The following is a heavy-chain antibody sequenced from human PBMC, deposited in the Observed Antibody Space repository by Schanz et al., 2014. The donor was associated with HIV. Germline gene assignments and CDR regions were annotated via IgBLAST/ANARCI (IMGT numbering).Heavy chain of an antibody. CDR3: ARGECDFWSGYCPHFHYFDLDV. CDR2: LNPKSGGT. J-gene: IGHJ6*02. V-gene: IGHV1-2*02. Sequence: QVQLVQSGAEVKKPGASVRVSCKASGYSFSGYYMHWLRQAPGQGLEWMGWLNPKSGGTNYAQKFQGRVTITADKSTSTAYMELSSLRSEDTAVYYCARGECDFWSGYCPHFHYFDLDVWGPGTSVTVSS. D-gene: IGHD3-3*01. CDR1: GYSFSGYY.